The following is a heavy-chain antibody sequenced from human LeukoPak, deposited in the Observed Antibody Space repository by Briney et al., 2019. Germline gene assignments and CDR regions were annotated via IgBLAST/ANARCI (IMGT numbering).Heavy chain of an antibody. D-gene: IGHD3-16*02. J-gene: IGHJ4*02. V-gene: IGHV4-4*07. CDR1: GGSFSSYY. CDR2: IYTIGST. CDR3: ARADYDYVWGSYPQPEFYFDY. Sequence: SETLSLTCTVSGGSFSSYYWSWIRQPAGKGLEWVGHIYTIGSTNYNPSLKSRVTMSIDTSKNQFSLKLSSVTAADTAVYYCARADYDYVWGSYPQPEFYFDYWGQGTLVTVSS.